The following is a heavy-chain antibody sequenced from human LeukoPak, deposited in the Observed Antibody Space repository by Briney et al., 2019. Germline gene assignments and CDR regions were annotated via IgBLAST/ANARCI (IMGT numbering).Heavy chain of an antibody. Sequence: GGSLRLSCAASGFTFSSYSMNWVRQAPGKGLEWVSSISGSSKYIFYADSVKGRFTISRDNAKNSLYLQMNSLRAEDTAVYYCARGDYDILTGHPYYFDYWGQGTLVTVSS. V-gene: IGHV3-21*01. D-gene: IGHD3-9*01. CDR1: GFTFSSYS. CDR3: ARGDYDILTGHPYYFDY. J-gene: IGHJ4*02. CDR2: ISGSSKYI.